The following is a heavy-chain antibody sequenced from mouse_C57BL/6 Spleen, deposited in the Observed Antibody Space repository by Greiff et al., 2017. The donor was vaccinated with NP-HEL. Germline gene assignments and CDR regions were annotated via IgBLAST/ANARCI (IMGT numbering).Heavy chain of an antibody. CDR3: AREYYYGNYGYAMDY. D-gene: IGHD2-1*01. CDR2: ISYDGSN. Sequence: EVQLQESGPGLVKPSQSLSLTCSVTGYSITSGYYWNWIRQFPGNKLEWMGYISYDGSNNYNPSLKNRISITRDTSKNQFFLKLNSVTTEDTATYYCAREYYYGNYGYAMDYWGQGTSVTVSS. CDR1: GYSITSGYY. J-gene: IGHJ4*01. V-gene: IGHV3-6*01.